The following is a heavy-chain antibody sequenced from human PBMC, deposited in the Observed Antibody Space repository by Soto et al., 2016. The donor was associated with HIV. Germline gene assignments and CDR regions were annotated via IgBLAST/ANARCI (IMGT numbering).Heavy chain of an antibody. CDR2: TKSKIDGGTT. D-gene: IGHD3-10*01. J-gene: IGHJ4*02. CDR1: GFTFSDAW. CDR3: TTDPPYRKWFGQLIWPSMLGY. V-gene: IGHV3-15*05. Sequence: EEQLVESGGGLVRPGGSLRLSCAAYGFTFSDAWMSWVRQAPGKGLEWVGRTKSKIDGGTTDYAAPVKDRFTISRDDAKNTLYLQMNSLKTEDTAVYYCTTDPPYRKWFGQLIWPSMLGYWGQGTLVTVSS.